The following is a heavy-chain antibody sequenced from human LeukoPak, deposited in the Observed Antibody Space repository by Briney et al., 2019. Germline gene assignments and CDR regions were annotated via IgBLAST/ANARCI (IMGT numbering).Heavy chain of an antibody. V-gene: IGHV3-30-3*01. CDR1: GFTFSYYA. D-gene: IGHD2-21*02. CDR2: ISYDGSNK. Sequence: QSGGSLRLSCVASGFTFSYYAMHWVRQAPGKGLEWVAVISYDGSNKYYADSVKGQVTISRDNSKSTLYLQMDSLRAGDTAVYYCARQGDTGSWHFDYWGQGTLVTVSS. J-gene: IGHJ4*02. CDR3: ARQGDTGSWHFDY.